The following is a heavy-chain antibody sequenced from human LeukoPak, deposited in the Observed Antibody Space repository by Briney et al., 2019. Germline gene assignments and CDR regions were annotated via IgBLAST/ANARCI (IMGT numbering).Heavy chain of an antibody. Sequence: GGSLRLSCAVSGFTFSSHWMHWVRQAPGKGLVWVSRIDRDGSRINYADSVKGRFTISRDNGKNTLFLQMNSLRAEDAAVYYCVRGNDYGGPHYWGQGTLVTVSS. V-gene: IGHV3-74*01. CDR2: IDRDGSRI. J-gene: IGHJ4*02. D-gene: IGHD4-23*01. CDR3: VRGNDYGGPHY. CDR1: GFTFSSHW.